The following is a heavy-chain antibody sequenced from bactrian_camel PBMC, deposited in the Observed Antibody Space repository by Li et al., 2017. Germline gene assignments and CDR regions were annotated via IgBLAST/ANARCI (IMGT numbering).Heavy chain of an antibody. CDR3: AAGSLRFCNLARHLYHY. V-gene: IGHV3S53*01. D-gene: IGHD1*01. CDR1: LYAYTTAC. Sequence: VQLVESGGGSVEAGKSLRLACVPHLYAYTTACMAWFRQAPGKEREGVAAIDTAGAATYTYSAQGRFTISRDSAKNTLYLQMDNLKPEDTAMYYCAAGSLRFCNLARHLYHYFGQGTQVTVS. J-gene: IGHJ4*01. CDR2: IDTAGAA.